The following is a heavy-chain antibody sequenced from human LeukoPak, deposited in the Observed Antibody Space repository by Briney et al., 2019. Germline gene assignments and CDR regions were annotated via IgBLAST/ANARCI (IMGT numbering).Heavy chain of an antibody. Sequence: GGSLRLSCAASGFTFINYAMGWVRQAPGKGLEWVSTITGSGRPTYYADSVKGRFTISRDNSKNTLYLQMNSLRAEDTALYYCARLIVGFEDGGFWGRETLVTVSS. CDR1: GFTFINYA. V-gene: IGHV3-23*01. CDR3: ARLIVGFEDGGF. D-gene: IGHD1-26*01. CDR2: ITGSGRPT. J-gene: IGHJ4*02.